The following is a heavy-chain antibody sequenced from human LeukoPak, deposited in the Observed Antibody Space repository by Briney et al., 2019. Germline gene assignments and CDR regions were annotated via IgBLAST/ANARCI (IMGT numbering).Heavy chain of an antibody. CDR3: ARRGAARPGGSYSMDV. J-gene: IGHJ6*02. D-gene: IGHD6-6*01. V-gene: IGHV4-59*01. Sequence: SETLSLTCTVSGGSISSYHWSWIRQPPGKGLEYIGYVYNSGSTNYKPSLKSRVTISIDTSKNQLSLKLSSVTTADTAVYYCARRGAARPGGSYSMDVWGQGTTVTVSS. CDR2: VYNSGST. CDR1: GGSISSYH.